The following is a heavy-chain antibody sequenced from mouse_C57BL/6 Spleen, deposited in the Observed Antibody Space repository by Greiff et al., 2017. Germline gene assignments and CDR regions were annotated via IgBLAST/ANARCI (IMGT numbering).Heavy chain of an antibody. Sequence: VKLMESGPELVKPGASVKISCKASGYAFSSSWMNWVKQRPGKGLEWIGRIYPGDGDTNYNGKFKGKATLTADKSSSTADMQLSSLNSDDSAVYFCASDGGYYYAMEYWGQGTSVTVSS. V-gene: IGHV1-82*01. CDR1: GYAFSSSW. CDR3: ASDGGYYYAMEY. CDR2: IYPGDGDT. J-gene: IGHJ4*01. D-gene: IGHD2-2*01.